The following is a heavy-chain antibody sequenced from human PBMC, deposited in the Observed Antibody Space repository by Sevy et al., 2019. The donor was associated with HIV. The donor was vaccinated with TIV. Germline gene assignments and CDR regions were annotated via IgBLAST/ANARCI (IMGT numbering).Heavy chain of an antibody. CDR2: SSSSRSYI. CDR3: ARDWTTVTSTPTFDY. D-gene: IGHD4-17*01. Sequence: GGSLRLSCAASGFTFNTYAMNWVRQAPGKGLEWVSSSSSSRSYIYYADSVKDRFTISRDNAKNSLYLQMDSLTAEDTAVYYCARDWTTVTSTPTFDYWGQGILVTVSS. CDR1: GFTFNTYA. V-gene: IGHV3-21*01. J-gene: IGHJ4*02.